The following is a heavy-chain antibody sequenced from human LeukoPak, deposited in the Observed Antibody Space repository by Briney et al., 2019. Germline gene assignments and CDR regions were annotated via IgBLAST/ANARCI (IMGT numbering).Heavy chain of an antibody. V-gene: IGHV3-73*01. CDR1: GFTFSGSP. CDR2: IKSSSDNYAT. CDR3: TRGKDAFDI. Sequence: PGGSLRLSCAASGFTFSGSPIHGVRQASGKGLEWLGHIKSSSDNYATAYAASVKGRFVPSRDESKSKVYLEMNSLKTEDTALYYCTRGKDAFDIWGQGTMVTVSS. J-gene: IGHJ3*02.